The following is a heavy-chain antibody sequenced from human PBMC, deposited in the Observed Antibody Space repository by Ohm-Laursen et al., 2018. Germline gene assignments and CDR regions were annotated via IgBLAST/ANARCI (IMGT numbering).Heavy chain of an antibody. V-gene: IGHV3-30*18. D-gene: IGHD1-14*01. CDR2: ISYDGSNK. J-gene: IGHJ6*02. CDR1: GFTFSSYG. Sequence: SLRLSCTAPGFTFSSYGMHWVRQAPGKGLEWVAVISYDGSNKYYADSVKGRFTISRDNSKNTLYLQMNSLRAEDTAVYYCAKPPTNYYYYGMDVWGQGTTVTVSS. CDR3: AKPPTNYYYYGMDV.